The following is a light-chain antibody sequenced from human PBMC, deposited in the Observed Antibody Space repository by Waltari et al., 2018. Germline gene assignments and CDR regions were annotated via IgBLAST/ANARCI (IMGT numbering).Light chain of an antibody. V-gene: IGLV1-47*01. J-gene: IGLJ3*02. CDR2: RNT. Sequence: QSVPTQPPSASGTPGQRVSISCSGSSSNIGSKFVSWYQQLPGPAPNLLIIRNTQRSSGVPDRFSASKSGTSASLAISGLRSDDEGYYYCASWDDSLSHWVFGGGTKVTVL. CDR3: ASWDDSLSHWV. CDR1: SSNIGSKF.